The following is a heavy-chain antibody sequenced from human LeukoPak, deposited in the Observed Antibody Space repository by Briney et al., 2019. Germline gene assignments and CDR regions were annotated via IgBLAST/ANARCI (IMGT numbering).Heavy chain of an antibody. D-gene: IGHD1-26*01. J-gene: IGHJ6*02. CDR2: IYTSGST. CDR3: ARERGGIVGATKTYYYYYGMDV. Sequence: KPSETLSLTCTVSGGSISSYYWSWIRQPAGKGLEWSGRIYTSGSTNYSPSLKSRVTMSVDTSKNQFSLKLNSVTAADTAVYYCARERGGIVGATKTYYYYYGMDVWGQGTTVTVSS. CDR1: GGSISSYY. V-gene: IGHV4-4*07.